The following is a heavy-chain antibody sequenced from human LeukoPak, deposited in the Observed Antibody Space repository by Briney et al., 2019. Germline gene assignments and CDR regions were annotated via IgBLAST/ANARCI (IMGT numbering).Heavy chain of an antibody. CDR1: GFTFNSYG. J-gene: IGHJ4*02. CDR2: IWYDGINN. D-gene: IGHD6-13*01. V-gene: IGHV3-33*08. CDR3: ARDYSRNSCDY. Sequence: GGSLRLFCAASGFTFNSYGMHWVRQAPGKGLEWVAVIWYDGINNYYADSVKGRFSISRDNSKNALYLQMNSLSAEDTAVYFCARDYSRNSCDYWGQGTLVTVSS.